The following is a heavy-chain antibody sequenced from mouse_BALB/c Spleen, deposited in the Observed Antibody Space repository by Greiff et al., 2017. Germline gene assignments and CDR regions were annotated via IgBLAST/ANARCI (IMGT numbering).Heavy chain of an antibody. CDR3: ARSLPGV. D-gene: IGHD2-12*01. CDR2: INPSNGRT. Sequence: VQLQQPGAELVKPGASVKLSCKASGYTFTSYWMHWVKQRPGQGLEWIGEINPSNGRTNYNEKFKSKATLTVDKSSSTAYMQLSSLTSEDSAVYYCARSLPGVWGAGTTVTVAS. V-gene: IGHV1S81*02. J-gene: IGHJ1*01. CDR1: GYTFTSYW.